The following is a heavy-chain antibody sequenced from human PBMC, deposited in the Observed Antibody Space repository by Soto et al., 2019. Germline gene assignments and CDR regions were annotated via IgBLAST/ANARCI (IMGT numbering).Heavy chain of an antibody. J-gene: IGHJ4*02. V-gene: IGHV3-23*01. CDR2: MTATGVSI. CDR3: AKDSIPYSSSYDLDH. D-gene: IGHD6-13*01. CDR1: GFSFSGYA. Sequence: GGSLRLSCVASGFSFSGYAMSWVRQAPGKGLVWVSSMTATGVSIYYADSVRGRFTISRDNSKNTLYLQMSSLRAEDTATYYCAKDSIPYSSSYDLDHWGRGA.